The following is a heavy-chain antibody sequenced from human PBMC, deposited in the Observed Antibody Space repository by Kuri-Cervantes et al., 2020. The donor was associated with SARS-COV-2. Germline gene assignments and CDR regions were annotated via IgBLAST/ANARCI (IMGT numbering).Heavy chain of an antibody. CDR2: IFSNDET. CDR1: GFSLSNARMS. V-gene: IGHV2-26*01. J-gene: IGHJ4*02. Sequence: SGPTLVKPTETLTLTCTVSGFSLSNARMSVRWIRQPPGKALEWLANIFSNDETSYSTSLKDTSKSQVVLTMTNMDPVDTATNYCARMITISGVAHFDYWGQGTLVTVSS. D-gene: IGHD3-3*01. CDR3: ARMITISGVAHFDY.